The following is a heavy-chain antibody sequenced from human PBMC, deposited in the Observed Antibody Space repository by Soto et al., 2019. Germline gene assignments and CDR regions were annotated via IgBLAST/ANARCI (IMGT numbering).Heavy chain of an antibody. CDR3: AKGKGAGATPDGANC. J-gene: IGHJ4*02. D-gene: IGHD1-26*01. CDR2: IRSDGDTT. Sequence: EVQVLESGGGLVQPGGSLRLSCAASGFTFSNYGMNWVRQAPGKGLEWVSGIRSDGDTTYNSDSVKGRSTVSRDTFKNTVYLQMNSRRVEDSAVYYCAKGKGAGATPDGANCWGQGTLVTVSS. V-gene: IGHV3-23*01. CDR1: GFTFSNYG.